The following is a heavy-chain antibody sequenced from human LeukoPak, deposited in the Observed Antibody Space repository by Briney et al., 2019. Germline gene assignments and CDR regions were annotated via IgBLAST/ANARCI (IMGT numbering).Heavy chain of an antibody. CDR1: GGSISSYY. Sequence: SETLSLTCTVSGGSISSYYWTWIRQPPGKGLEWIGYIYYSGSTNYNPSLKSRVTISADTSKNQFSLKLRSVTAADTAVYYCARIILAYCTSASCLEFYGMDVWGQGTTVTVSS. D-gene: IGHD2-2*01. CDR3: ARIILAYCTSASCLEFYGMDV. V-gene: IGHV4-59*01. CDR2: IYYSGST. J-gene: IGHJ6*02.